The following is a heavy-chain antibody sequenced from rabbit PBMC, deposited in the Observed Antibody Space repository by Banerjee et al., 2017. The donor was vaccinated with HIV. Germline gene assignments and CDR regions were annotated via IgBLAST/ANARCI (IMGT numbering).Heavy chain of an antibody. CDR1: GFSFSSSDY. CDR3: ARDTGSSFSSYGMDL. J-gene: IGHJ6*01. CDR2: IAGSSSDFT. V-gene: IGHV1S40*01. D-gene: IGHD8-1*01. Sequence: QSLEESGGDLVKPGASLTLTCTASGFSFSSSDYMCWVRQAPRKGLEWISCIAGSSSDFTYSATWAKGRFTCSKTSSTTVTLQMTSLTVADTATYFCARDTGSSFSSYGMDLRGPGTLVTVS.